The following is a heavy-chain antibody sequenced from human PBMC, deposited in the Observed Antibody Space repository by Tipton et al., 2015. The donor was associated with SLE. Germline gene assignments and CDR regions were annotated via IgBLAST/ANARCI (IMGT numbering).Heavy chain of an antibody. V-gene: IGHV3-9*01. J-gene: IGHJ3*02. Sequence: YADSVKGRFTISRDNAKNSLYLQMNSLRAEDTALYYCAKDLLYYYGSGSYSAFDIWGQGTMVTVSS. D-gene: IGHD3-10*01. CDR3: AKDLLYYYGSGSYSAFDI.